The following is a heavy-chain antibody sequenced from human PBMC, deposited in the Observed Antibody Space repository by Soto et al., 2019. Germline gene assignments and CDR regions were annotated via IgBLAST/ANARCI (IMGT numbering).Heavy chain of an antibody. CDR1: GGSFSGYY. Sequence: SETLSLTCAVYGGSFSGYYWSWIRQPPGKGLEWIGEINHSGSTNYNPSLKSRVTISVDTSKNQFSLKLSSVTAADTAVYYCARGRVLGFFDWREYGMDVWGQGTTVT. CDR2: INHSGST. D-gene: IGHD3-9*01. CDR3: ARGRVLGFFDWREYGMDV. J-gene: IGHJ6*02. V-gene: IGHV4-34*01.